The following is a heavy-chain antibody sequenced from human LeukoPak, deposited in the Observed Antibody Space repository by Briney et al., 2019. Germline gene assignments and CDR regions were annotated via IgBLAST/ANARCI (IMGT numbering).Heavy chain of an antibody. D-gene: IGHD6-19*01. Sequence: PSGTLSLTCTVSGGSISSYYWSWIRQPPGKGLEWIGYIYYSGSTNYNPSLKSRVTISVDTSKNQFSLKLSSVTAADTAVYYCASSSGWYYFDYWGQGTLVTVSS. V-gene: IGHV4-59*01. CDR3: ASSSGWYYFDY. CDR2: IYYSGST. CDR1: GGSISSYY. J-gene: IGHJ4*02.